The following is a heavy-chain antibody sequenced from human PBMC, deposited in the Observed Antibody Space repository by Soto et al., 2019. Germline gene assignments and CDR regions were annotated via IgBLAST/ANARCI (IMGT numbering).Heavy chain of an antibody. D-gene: IGHD1-26*01. V-gene: IGHV1-18*01. Sequence: QVHLVQSGGEVKNPGASVKVSCKPSGYTFTSHGLSWVRQAPGQGLEWMGWISTYNGKTEYAQKFQGRVTMTADTPTTTGYMELRSLRSDDTAVYYCARFRTEGATFREDAFDLWGQGTKVTVSS. J-gene: IGHJ3*01. CDR2: ISTYNGKT. CDR1: GYTFTSHG. CDR3: ARFRTEGATFREDAFDL.